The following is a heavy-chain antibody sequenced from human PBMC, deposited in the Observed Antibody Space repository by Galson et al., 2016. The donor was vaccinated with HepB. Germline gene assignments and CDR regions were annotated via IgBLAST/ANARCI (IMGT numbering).Heavy chain of an antibody. Sequence: SETLSLTCNVSGGSFNRYYWGWVRQPPGKRLEWIGYIYYNGATSYNPSLQSRVTISLDTSKNQFFLSLQSVTAADTALYFCARAASAKNWFDPWGPGTLVTVSS. V-gene: IGHV4-59*01. CDR1: GGSFNRYY. CDR3: ARAASAKNWFDP. D-gene: IGHD3-3*01. CDR2: IYYNGAT. J-gene: IGHJ5*02.